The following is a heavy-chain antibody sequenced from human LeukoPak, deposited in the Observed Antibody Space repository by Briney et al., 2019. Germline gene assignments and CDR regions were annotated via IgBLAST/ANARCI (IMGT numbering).Heavy chain of an antibody. Sequence: SETLSLTCTVSGGSISSYYWSWIRQPPGKGLEWIGYIYYSGSTNYNPSLESRVTISVDTSKNQFSLKLSSVTAADTAVYYCARVKEMVRGVKVFPLFDYWGQGTLVTVSS. CDR1: GGSISSYY. V-gene: IGHV4-59*01. D-gene: IGHD3-10*01. CDR3: ARVKEMVRGVKVFPLFDY. CDR2: IYYSGST. J-gene: IGHJ4*02.